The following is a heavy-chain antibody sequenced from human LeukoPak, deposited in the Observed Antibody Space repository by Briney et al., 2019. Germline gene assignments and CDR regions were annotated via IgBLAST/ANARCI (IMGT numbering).Heavy chain of an antibody. J-gene: IGHJ4*02. CDR1: GFTFPNYG. CDR3: ARGRGYDSGTYNYAFSDY. CDR2: IWYDGSNK. D-gene: IGHD3-22*01. Sequence: GRSLRLSCAASGFTFPNYGLHWVRQAPGKGLEWVAVIWYDGSNKYYADSVKGRFTISRDNSKNTLYLQMNSLRAEDTAVYYCARGRGYDSGTYNYAFSDYWGQGTLVTVSS. V-gene: IGHV3-33*08.